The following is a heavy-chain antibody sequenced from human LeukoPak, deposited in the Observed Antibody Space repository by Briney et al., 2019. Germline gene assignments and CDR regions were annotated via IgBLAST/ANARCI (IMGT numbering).Heavy chain of an antibody. CDR3: AAYYDSSGYYRKNDY. D-gene: IGHD3-22*01. Sequence: SETLSLTCTVSGGSISSYYWSWIRQPPGKGLEWIGYISYSGNTNYNPSLKSRVTISVDTSKNQFSLKLSSVTAADTAVYYCAAYYDSSGYYRKNDYWGQGTLVTVSS. CDR2: ISYSGNT. V-gene: IGHV4-59*01. CDR1: GGSISSYY. J-gene: IGHJ4*02.